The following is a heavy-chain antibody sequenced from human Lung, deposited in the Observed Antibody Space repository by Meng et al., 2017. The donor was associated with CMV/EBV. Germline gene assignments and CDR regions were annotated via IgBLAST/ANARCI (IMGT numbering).Heavy chain of an antibody. CDR2: ISWKSGSI. CDR1: GFTLDDYA. V-gene: IGHV3-9*01. J-gene: IGHJ6*01. CDR3: ARGTIMIRDYHHHGVAV. D-gene: IGHD3-16*01. Sequence: GGSLRLSCAASGFTLDDYAMHWVRQAPGKGLEWVSGISWKSGSIGYAESVKGRFTISRDNAKNSVYLQMNRLRSDDTAVYYCARGTIMIRDYHHHGVAVWGQGNXV.